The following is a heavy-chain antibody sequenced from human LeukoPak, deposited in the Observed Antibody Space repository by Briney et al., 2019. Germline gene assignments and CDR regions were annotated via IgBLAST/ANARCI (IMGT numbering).Heavy chain of an antibody. Sequence: SETLSLTCTVSGGSISSGSYYWSWIRQPAGKGLEWTGRIYTSGSTNYNPSLKSRVTISVDTSKNQFSLKLSSVTAADTAVYYCAREKRDGYNYFDYWGQGTLVTVSS. D-gene: IGHD5-24*01. CDR2: IYTSGST. V-gene: IGHV4-61*02. CDR3: AREKRDGYNYFDY. J-gene: IGHJ4*02. CDR1: GGSISSGSYY.